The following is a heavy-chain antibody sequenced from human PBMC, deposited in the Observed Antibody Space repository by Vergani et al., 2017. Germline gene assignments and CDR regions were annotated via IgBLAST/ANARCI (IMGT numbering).Heavy chain of an antibody. D-gene: IGHD6-19*01. CDR1: GGTFSSFA. CDR2: IIPIFGTA. Sequence: QVQLVQSGAEVKKPGSSVKVSCKASGGTFSSFAISWVRQAPGQGLEWMGGIIPIFGTANYAQKFQGRVTITADESTSTALMGLSSLRSEDTAVYYCARAHSIAVAGYYFDYWGQGTLVTVSS. V-gene: IGHV1-69*12. J-gene: IGHJ4*02. CDR3: ARAHSIAVAGYYFDY.